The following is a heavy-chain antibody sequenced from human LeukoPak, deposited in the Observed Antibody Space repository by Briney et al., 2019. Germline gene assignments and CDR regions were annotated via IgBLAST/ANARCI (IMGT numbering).Heavy chain of an antibody. Sequence: GGSLRLSCAASGFTFRAYAMHWVRQAPGKGLEWLAFISNDGTIQYYADSVKGRFTISRDNSRNIMNLQTDSLRPEDTALYYCARAMVRGVIPYWGQGALVTVSS. J-gene: IGHJ4*02. V-gene: IGHV3-30*04. D-gene: IGHD3-10*01. CDR3: ARAMVRGVIPY. CDR2: ISNDGTIQ. CDR1: GFTFRAYA.